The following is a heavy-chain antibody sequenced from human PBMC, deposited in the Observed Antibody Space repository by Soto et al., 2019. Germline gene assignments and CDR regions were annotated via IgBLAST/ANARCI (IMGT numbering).Heavy chain of an antibody. CDR2: IYYTGIT. CDR1: GASISNNY. J-gene: IGHJ4*02. Sequence: QVQLQESGPGLVKPSETLSLTCTVSGASISNNYWTWIRQPPGKGLEWIGYIYYTGITSYNPSFNSRVSISLDTSKTQFSLRLSSVTAADTAVYYCARVGGTNLDYWGQGTPVTVSS. V-gene: IGHV4-59*08. D-gene: IGHD3-16*01. CDR3: ARVGGTNLDY.